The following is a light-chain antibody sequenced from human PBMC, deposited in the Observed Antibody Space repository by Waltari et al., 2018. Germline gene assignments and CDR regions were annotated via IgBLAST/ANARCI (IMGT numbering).Light chain of an antibody. CDR1: TGTVTSGYY. CDR3: LLFYGGAHWV. J-gene: IGLJ3*02. CDR2: STS. Sequence: QTVVTQEPSLTVSPGGTVTLTCTSSTGTVTSGYYPNWFQQKPGQSPRALIFSTSNNQPWTLARLSGSRLWGKATLTLSGAQPGDEAEYFCLLFYGGAHWVLGGGTKLTVL. V-gene: IGLV7-43*01.